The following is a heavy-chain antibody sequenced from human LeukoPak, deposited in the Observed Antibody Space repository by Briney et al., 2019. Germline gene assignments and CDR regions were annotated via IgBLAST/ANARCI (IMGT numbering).Heavy chain of an antibody. CDR1: GFTFSNYE. CDR2: ISVSASPM. Sequence: GGSLRLSCAASGFTFSNYEMTWVRQAPGKGLEWVSYISVSASPMYYADSVKGRFTISRDNAKNSLYLQMNSLRAEDTAVYYWARKSGDLDYWGHGTLVTVSS. J-gene: IGHJ4*01. CDR3: ARKSGDLDY. D-gene: IGHD3-10*01. V-gene: IGHV3-48*03.